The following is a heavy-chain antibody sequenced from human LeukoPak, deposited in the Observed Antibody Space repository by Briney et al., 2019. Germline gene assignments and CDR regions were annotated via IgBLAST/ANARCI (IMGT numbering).Heavy chain of an antibody. V-gene: IGHV1-46*01. D-gene: IGHD2-15*01. J-gene: IGHJ4*02. Sequence: ASVKVSCKASGYTFTSYYMHWVRQAPGQGLEWMGIINPSGGSTSYAQKFQGRVTMTRDTSKNQFSLKLSSVTAADTAVYYCAREKRGMTPLDYWGQGTLVTVSS. CDR2: INPSGGST. CDR1: GYTFTSYY. CDR3: AREKRGMTPLDY.